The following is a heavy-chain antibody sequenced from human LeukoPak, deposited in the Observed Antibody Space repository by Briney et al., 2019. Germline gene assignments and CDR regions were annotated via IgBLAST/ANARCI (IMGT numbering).Heavy chain of an antibody. CDR1: GYSFVSHW. J-gene: IGHJ3*02. Sequence: GESPKISCKASGYSFVSHWIVWVRQMPGKGLEWLGIIYPGDSDTRYSPSFQGQVTISADKSISTAYLQWNSLRASDTAMYYCARRPSYDFWSGYYGVDGLDIWGQGTMVTVSS. V-gene: IGHV5-51*01. CDR2: IYPGDSDT. CDR3: ARRPSYDFWSGYYGVDGLDI. D-gene: IGHD3-3*01.